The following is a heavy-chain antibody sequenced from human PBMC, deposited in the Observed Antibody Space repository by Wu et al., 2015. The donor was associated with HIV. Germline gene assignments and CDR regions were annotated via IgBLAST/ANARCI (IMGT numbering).Heavy chain of an antibody. J-gene: IGHJ4*02. CDR3: ARVGSGYSSSWPIDY. V-gene: IGHV1-2*02. Sequence: VQLVQSGAEVKKPGASVKVSCKASGYTFTGYYMHWVRQAPGQGLEWMGWINPSSGGTNYAQKFQGRVTMTRDTSISTAYMELSRLRSDDTAVYYCARVGSGYSSSWPIDYWGQGTLVTVSS. D-gene: IGHD6-13*01. CDR1: GYTFTGYY. CDR2: INPSSGGT.